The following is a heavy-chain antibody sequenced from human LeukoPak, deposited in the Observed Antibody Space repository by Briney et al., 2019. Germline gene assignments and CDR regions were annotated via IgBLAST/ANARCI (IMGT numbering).Heavy chain of an antibody. CDR2: IKQDGSEK. CDR3: ARAIGKSEGY. CDR1: GFTFSSYW. D-gene: IGHD4-23*01. V-gene: IGHV3-7*01. J-gene: IGHJ4*02. Sequence: GGSLRLSCAASGFTFSSYWMTWVRQAPGKGLEWVANIKQDGSEKYYVDSVKGRSTISRDNAKSSLYLQMDSLRAEDTAVYYCARAIGKSEGYWGQGTLVTVSS.